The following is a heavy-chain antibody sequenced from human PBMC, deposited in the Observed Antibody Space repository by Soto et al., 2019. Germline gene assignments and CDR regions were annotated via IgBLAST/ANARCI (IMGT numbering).Heavy chain of an antibody. D-gene: IGHD6-19*01. V-gene: IGHV3-23*01. CDR2: ISGSGGST. CDR3: AKDSSGGYYYYGMDV. CDR1: GFTFSSYA. Sequence: PGGSLRLSCAASGFTFSSYAMSWVRQAPGKGLEWVSAISGSGGSTYYADSVKGRFTISRDNSKNTLYLQMNSLRAEDTAVYYCAKDSSGGYYYYGMDVWGQGTTVTVSS. J-gene: IGHJ6*02.